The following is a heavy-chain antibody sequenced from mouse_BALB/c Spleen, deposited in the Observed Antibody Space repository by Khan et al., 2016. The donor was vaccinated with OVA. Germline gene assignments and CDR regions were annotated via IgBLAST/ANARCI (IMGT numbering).Heavy chain of an antibody. Sequence: EVQLVESGGGLVKPGGSLRFSCAASGFTFSSYAMSWVRQTPEKRLEWVASISGGGSTYYTDSLKGRLTISRDNARNNLFMQMNSLRSEDTAMYYCGIYVSSFFDYWGQGATLTVSS. D-gene: IGHD1-1*01. J-gene: IGHJ2*01. V-gene: IGHV5-6-5*01. CDR1: GFTFSSYA. CDR3: GIYVSSFFDY. CDR2: ISGGGST.